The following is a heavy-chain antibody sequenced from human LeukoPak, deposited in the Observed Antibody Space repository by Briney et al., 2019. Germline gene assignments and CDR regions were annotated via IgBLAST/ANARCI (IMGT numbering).Heavy chain of an antibody. CDR2: IKTDGSDK. CDR3: ARNRLRLES. J-gene: IGHJ4*02. D-gene: IGHD2/OR15-2a*01. Sequence: GGSLRLSCAASGFTFSSYSMSWVRQAPGKGLEWVANIKTDGSDKYYVDSVKGRFTISRDNAKNSLYLQMNSLRVEDTAVYYCARNRLRLESWGQGILVTVSS. V-gene: IGHV3-7*01. CDR1: GFTFSSYS.